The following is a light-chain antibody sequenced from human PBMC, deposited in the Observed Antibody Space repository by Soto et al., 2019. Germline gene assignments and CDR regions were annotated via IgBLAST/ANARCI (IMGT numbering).Light chain of an antibody. CDR2: WAS. V-gene: IGKV4-1*01. CDR3: QQFSSPPFFP. J-gene: IGKJ2*01. Sequence: DMVMTQSPASLAVTLGERATLNCKSSQSLFKGSNNKDCLAGYQQKPGQPPKLLLYWASTRESGVPDRFSGSGSGTDFTLTISSLQAEDVAIYYCQQFSSPPFFPFGQGTKVDIK. CDR1: QSLFKGSNNKDC.